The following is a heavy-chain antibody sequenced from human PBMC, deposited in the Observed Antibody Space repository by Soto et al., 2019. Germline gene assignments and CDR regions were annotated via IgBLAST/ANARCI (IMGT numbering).Heavy chain of an antibody. CDR3: ARGEKGGAAAWYFDY. CDR1: GGFVSSGNYY. CDR2: MSHSGGT. V-gene: IGHV4-61*01. Sequence: PSETLSLTCAVYGGFVSSGNYYWSWIRQPPGKGLEWIGEMSHSGGTHFNPSLRSRVTISVDTSKNQFSLKMSSVTAADTAVYYCARGEKGGAAAWYFDYWGQGTLVTVSS. D-gene: IGHD6-13*01. J-gene: IGHJ4*02.